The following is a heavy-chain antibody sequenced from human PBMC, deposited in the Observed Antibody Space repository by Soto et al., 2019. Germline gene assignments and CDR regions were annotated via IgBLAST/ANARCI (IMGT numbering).Heavy chain of an antibody. CDR3: ARDPVLRFLEWSRYYYYYYGMDV. CDR2: INHSGST. Sequence: ETLSLTCAVYGGSFSGYYWSWIRQPPGKGLEWIGEINHSGSTNYNPSLKSRVTISVDTSRNQFSLKLSSVTAADTAVYYCARDPVLRFLEWSRYYYYYYGMDVWGQGTTVTV. CDR1: GGSFSGYY. V-gene: IGHV4-34*01. J-gene: IGHJ6*02. D-gene: IGHD3-3*01.